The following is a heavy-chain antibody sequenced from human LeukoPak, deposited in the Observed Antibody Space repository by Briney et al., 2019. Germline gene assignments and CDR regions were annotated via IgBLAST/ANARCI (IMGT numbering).Heavy chain of an antibody. V-gene: IGHV1-46*01. Sequence: ASVKVSCKASGYTFTGYYMHWVRQAPGQGLEWMGIINPRGGSTSYTQKFQGRVTMTRDTSTSTVYMELSSLRSEDTAVYYCAIVKSYYYDTSDKDAFDIGGQGTMVTVSS. CDR2: INPRGGST. J-gene: IGHJ3*02. D-gene: IGHD3-22*01. CDR3: AIVKSYYYDTSDKDAFDI. CDR1: GYTFTGYY.